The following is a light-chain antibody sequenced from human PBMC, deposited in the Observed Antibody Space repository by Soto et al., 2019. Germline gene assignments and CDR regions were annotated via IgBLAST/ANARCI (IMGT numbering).Light chain of an antibody. CDR3: QPLNRYPLP. CDR1: QGISSY. Sequence: IQLTQSPSSLSASVGDRVTLTCRASQGISSYLAWYQQKPGKAPKLLIYAASTLQSGVPSRFSGSGSGTDFTISISRLQPEDFTTFYCQPLNRYPLPFGAGTKVDIK. J-gene: IGKJ3*01. V-gene: IGKV1-9*01. CDR2: AAS.